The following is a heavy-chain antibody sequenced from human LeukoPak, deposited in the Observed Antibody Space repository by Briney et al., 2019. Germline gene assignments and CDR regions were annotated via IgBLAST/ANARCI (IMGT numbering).Heavy chain of an antibody. D-gene: IGHD6-13*01. CDR1: GGSISSSSYY. V-gene: IGHV4-39*01. CDR2: IYYSGST. Sequence: SSETLSLTCTVSGGSISSSSYYWGWIRQPPGKGLEWIGSIYYSGSTYYNPSLKSRVTISVDTSKNQFSLKLSSVTAADTAVYYCARRRQQQLVLRFYWYFDPWGRGTLVTVSS. CDR3: ARRRQQQLVLRFYWYFDP. J-gene: IGHJ2*01.